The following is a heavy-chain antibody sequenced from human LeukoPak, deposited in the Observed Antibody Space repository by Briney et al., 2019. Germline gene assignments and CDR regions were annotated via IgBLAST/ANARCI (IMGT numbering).Heavy chain of an antibody. V-gene: IGHV3-23*01. CDR3: AKRTSGSSWYSSDY. J-gene: IGHJ4*02. CDR2: MSGDATST. Sequence: SGGSLRLSCAASGFTFSSFAMNWVRQAPGKGLEWVSTMSGDATSTYYADSVKGRFTLSRDNSKNTLYLQMNSLRAEDTAVYYCAKRTSGSSWYSSDYWGQGTLVTVSS. D-gene: IGHD6-13*01. CDR1: GFTFSSFA.